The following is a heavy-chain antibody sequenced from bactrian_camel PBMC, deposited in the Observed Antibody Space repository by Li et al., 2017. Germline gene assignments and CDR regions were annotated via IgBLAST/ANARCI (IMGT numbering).Heavy chain of an antibody. CDR2: IARDGDT. J-gene: IGHJ4*01. Sequence: HVQLVESGGGSVQAGGSLRLSCAASGNTHRTNCMGWFRQAPGKEREGVAGIARDGDTTYAEYVKGRFTISRDNAKNTLYLQMNSLKPEDTAMYYCAAAVVFGWGCGQRTDQTQYWGQGTQVTVS. CDR1: GNTHRTNC. CDR3: AAAVVFGWGCGQRTDQTQY. D-gene: IGHD5*01. V-gene: IGHV3S53*01.